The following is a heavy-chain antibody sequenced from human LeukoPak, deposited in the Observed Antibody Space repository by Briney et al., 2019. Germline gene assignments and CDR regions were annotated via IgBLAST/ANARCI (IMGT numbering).Heavy chain of an antibody. V-gene: IGHV3-66*01. CDR1: GLIVSSNY. CDR2: IYVDGST. D-gene: IGHD3-16*02. CDR3: ARDLATRQRAGLYDS. Sequence: PGGSLRLSCAASGLIVSSNYMSWVRQAPGKGLQWVSVIYVDGSTYYADSVKGRITISRDNSRNTLYLQMNSLRAEDTAVYYCARDLATRQRAGLYDSWGQGALVTVSS. J-gene: IGHJ4*02.